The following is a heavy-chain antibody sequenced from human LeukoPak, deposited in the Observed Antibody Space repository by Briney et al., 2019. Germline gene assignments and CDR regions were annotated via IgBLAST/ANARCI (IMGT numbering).Heavy chain of an antibody. V-gene: IGHV4-39*07. Sequence: PSETLSLTCTVSGDSFTSITDYWAWIRQPPGKGLEWIASGDYSGGTYYNPSLESRVAISADMSKNQISLKLTSVTGADTAVYYCAGERGEEYSSGWYKTNYFYNWGQGIRVTVSS. J-gene: IGHJ4*02. CDR2: GDYSGGT. CDR1: GDSFTSITDY. CDR3: AGERGEEYSSGWYKTNYFYN. D-gene: IGHD6-19*01.